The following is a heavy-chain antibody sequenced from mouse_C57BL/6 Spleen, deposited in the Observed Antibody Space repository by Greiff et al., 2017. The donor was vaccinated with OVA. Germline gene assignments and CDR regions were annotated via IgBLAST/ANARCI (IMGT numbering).Heavy chain of an antibody. CDR2: WNNDNY. Sequence: QVTLNESGPGILQPSQTLSLACTFSGISLSTSGMGLSWLRKPSGKALEWLASIWNNDNYYNPSLKSRLTLSKETSNYQVFLKLTSVDTADSATYYGAWREFQFITTVVARGYAMDYWGQGTSVTVSS. CDR3: WREFQFITTVVARGYAMDY. CDR1: ISLSTSGMGL. V-gene: IGHV8-2*01. J-gene: IGHJ4*01. D-gene: IGHD1-1*01.